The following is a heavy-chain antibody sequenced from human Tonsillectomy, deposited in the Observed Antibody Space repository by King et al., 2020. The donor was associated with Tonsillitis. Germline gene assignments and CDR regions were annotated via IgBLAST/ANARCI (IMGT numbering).Heavy chain of an antibody. Sequence: DVQLVESGGGLVKPGGSLRLSCAASEFTFSNYTMNWVRQAPGKGLEWVSSISRSSSDIHYADSVEGRFSISRDNAKDSLYLQMNSLRAEDTAVYYCARDRNRGDLYYYGMDVWGQGTTVTVSS. CDR1: EFTFSNYT. D-gene: IGHD1-14*01. J-gene: IGHJ6*02. CDR3: ARDRNRGDLYYYGMDV. CDR2: ISRSSSDI. V-gene: IGHV3-21*01.